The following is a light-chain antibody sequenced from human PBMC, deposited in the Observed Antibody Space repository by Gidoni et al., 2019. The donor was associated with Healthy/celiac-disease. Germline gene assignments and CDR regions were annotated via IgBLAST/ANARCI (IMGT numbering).Light chain of an antibody. V-gene: IGKV3-11*01. Sequence: EIGLTQSPATLSWSPGERATLSCRARQSVSSYLAWYQQKPGQAPRPLIYDASNRATGIPARFRGSGSGTDFTLTISSLEPEDFAVYYCQQRSNWPATFGQGTKVEIK. J-gene: IGKJ1*01. CDR2: DAS. CDR1: QSVSSY. CDR3: QQRSNWPAT.